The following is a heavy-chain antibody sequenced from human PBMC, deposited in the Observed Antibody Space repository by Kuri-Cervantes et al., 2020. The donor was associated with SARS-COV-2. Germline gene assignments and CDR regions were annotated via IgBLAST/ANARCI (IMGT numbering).Heavy chain of an antibody. V-gene: IGHV3-66*02. CDR1: GFTVSSNY. Sequence: GSLRLSCAASGFTVSSNYMSWVRQAPGKGLEWVSVIYSGGSTYYADSVKGRFTISRDNSKNTLYLQMNRLRDEDTAVYYCAGGRPSIWASFQHWGQGTLVTVSS. CDR3: AGGRPSIWASFQH. J-gene: IGHJ1*01. D-gene: IGHD3-16*01. CDR2: IYSGGST.